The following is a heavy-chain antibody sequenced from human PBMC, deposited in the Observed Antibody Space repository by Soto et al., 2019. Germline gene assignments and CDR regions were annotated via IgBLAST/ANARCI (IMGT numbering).Heavy chain of an antibody. CDR2: ISGSGGST. D-gene: IGHD6-13*01. J-gene: IGHJ4*02. CDR1: GFTFSSYA. V-gene: IGHV3-23*01. CDR3: AKSLGGIAAAGQRGY. Sequence: EVQLLESGGGLVQPGGSLRLSCAASGFTFSSYAMSWVRQAPGKGLEWVSAISGSGGSTYYADSVKGRFTISRDNSKNTLYLQMDSLRAEDTAVYYGAKSLGGIAAAGQRGYWGQGTLVTVSS.